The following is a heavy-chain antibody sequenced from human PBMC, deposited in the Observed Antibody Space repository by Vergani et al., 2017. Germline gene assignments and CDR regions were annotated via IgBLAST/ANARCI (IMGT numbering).Heavy chain of an antibody. CDR3: ARDFGGEWYFDL. Sequence: VLLQEPGPGLVRPSETLSLKCSVSGASIDSFYWSWIRQSPGKGLEWIGYVFRNGNVNYNPSFNFRVAIDTSNNQLSLRLSSVTAADTAVYYCARDFGGEWYFDLWGRGTFVTVSS. CDR1: GASIDSFY. V-gene: IGHV4-59*01. CDR2: VFRNGNV. J-gene: IGHJ2*01. D-gene: IGHD2-15*01.